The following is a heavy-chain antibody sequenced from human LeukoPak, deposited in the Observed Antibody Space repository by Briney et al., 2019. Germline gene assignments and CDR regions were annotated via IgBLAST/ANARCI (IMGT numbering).Heavy chain of an antibody. CDR3: ARAPVAAAPNVGYYYMDV. V-gene: IGHV4-61*02. Sequence: SETLSLTCTVSGGSISSGSYYWSWIRQPAGKGLEWIGRIYTSGSTNYNPSLKSRVTVSVDTSKNQFSLKLSSVTAADTAVYYCARAPVAAAPNVGYYYMDVWGKGTTVTVSS. D-gene: IGHD6-13*01. CDR2: IYTSGST. CDR1: GGSISSGSYY. J-gene: IGHJ6*03.